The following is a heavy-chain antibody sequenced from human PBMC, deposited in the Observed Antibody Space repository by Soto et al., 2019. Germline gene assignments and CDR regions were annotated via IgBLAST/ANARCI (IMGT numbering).Heavy chain of an antibody. Sequence: TLSLTCTVSGGSISSGGYYWSWIRQHPGKGLEWIGYIYYSGSTYYNPSLKSRVTISVDTSKNQFSLKLSSVTAADTAVYYCARDSSMIVLDYWGQGTLVTVSS. V-gene: IGHV4-31*03. CDR1: GGSISSGGYY. D-gene: IGHD3-22*01. CDR3: ARDSSMIVLDY. CDR2: IYYSGST. J-gene: IGHJ4*02.